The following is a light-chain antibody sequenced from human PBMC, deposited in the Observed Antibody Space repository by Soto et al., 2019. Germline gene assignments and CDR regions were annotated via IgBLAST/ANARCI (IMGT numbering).Light chain of an antibody. V-gene: IGLV4-60*02. CDR1: SGHSSYI. CDR3: EIWDSNLLV. Sequence: QPVLTQSSSASASLGSSVKLTCTLSSGHSSYIIAWHQQQPGKAPRYLMKLEGSGSYNKGSGVPDRFSGSSSGADRYLTISNLQFEDEADYYCEIWDSNLLVFGGGTKLTVL. CDR2: LEGSGSY. J-gene: IGLJ2*01.